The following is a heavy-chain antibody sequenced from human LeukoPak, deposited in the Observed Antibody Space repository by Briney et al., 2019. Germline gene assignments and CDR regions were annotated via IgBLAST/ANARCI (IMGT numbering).Heavy chain of an antibody. CDR1: GYTFTSYG. J-gene: IGHJ4*02. Sequence: ASVKVSCKASGYTFTSYGISWVRQAPGQGLEWMGWISAYNGNTNYAQKLQGGVTMTTDTSTSTAYMELRSLRSDDTAVYYCARDVRRYCSSTSCYPLDYWGQGTLVTVSS. CDR2: ISAYNGNT. D-gene: IGHD2-2*01. CDR3: ARDVRRYCSSTSCYPLDY. V-gene: IGHV1-18*01.